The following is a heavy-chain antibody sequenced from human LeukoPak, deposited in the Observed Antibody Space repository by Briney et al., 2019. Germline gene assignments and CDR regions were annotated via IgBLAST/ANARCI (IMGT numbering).Heavy chain of an antibody. Sequence: GASVKVSCKASGYTFTSYYMHWVRQAPGQGLEWMGIINPSGGTTSYAQKFQGRVTITADKSTSTAYMELSSLRSEDTAAYYCASLGKKQYCSGGSCYFDYWGQGTLVTVSS. CDR1: GYTFTSYY. V-gene: IGHV1-46*01. D-gene: IGHD2-15*01. CDR3: ASLGKKQYCSGGSCYFDY. J-gene: IGHJ4*02. CDR2: INPSGGTT.